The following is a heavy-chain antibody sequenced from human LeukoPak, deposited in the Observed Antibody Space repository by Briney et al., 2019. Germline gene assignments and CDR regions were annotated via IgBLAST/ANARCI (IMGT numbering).Heavy chain of an antibody. J-gene: IGHJ5*02. CDR1: GDSVSGNSAT. V-gene: IGHV6-1*01. Sequence: SQTLSHTCAISGDSVSGNSATWNWIRQSPSRGLEWLGRTYYRSKWYTDYAVSVKSRININPDTSKNQFSLQLNSVTPEDTAMYYCARDEDGNNYAFDPWGQGTLVTVSS. CDR3: ARDEDGNNYAFDP. D-gene: IGHD5-24*01. CDR2: TYYRSKWYT.